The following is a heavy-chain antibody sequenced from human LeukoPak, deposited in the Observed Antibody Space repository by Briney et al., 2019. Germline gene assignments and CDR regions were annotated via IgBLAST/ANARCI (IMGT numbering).Heavy chain of an antibody. V-gene: IGHV3-64*01. CDR1: GFTFSNYA. D-gene: IGHD5-18*01. CDR3: ARDSGYRDPHGLDY. Sequence: PGGSLRLACAASGFTFSNYAMHWVRQAPGTGLEYVSAISSNGDSTYYANSVKGRFTISRDNSKNTLYLQMGSLRAEDMAVYYCARDSGYRDPHGLDYWGKGALVTVSS. CDR2: ISSNGDST. J-gene: IGHJ4*02.